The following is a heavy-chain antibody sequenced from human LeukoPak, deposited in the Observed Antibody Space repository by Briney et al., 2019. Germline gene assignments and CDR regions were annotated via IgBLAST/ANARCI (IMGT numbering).Heavy chain of an antibody. CDR1: VFTFSNFA. CDR2: ISGSGYNT. J-gene: IGHJ4*02. Sequence: GGSLRLSCSASVFTFSNFAMSGVRQAPGKGLEGVSIISGSGYNTYYTDSVKGRFTISRDNSRNTLYLQMNSLRAEDTAIYYCAKNRGISSGFFDYWGQGSLVTVSS. V-gene: IGHV3-23*01. CDR3: AKNRGISSGFFDY. D-gene: IGHD6-6*01.